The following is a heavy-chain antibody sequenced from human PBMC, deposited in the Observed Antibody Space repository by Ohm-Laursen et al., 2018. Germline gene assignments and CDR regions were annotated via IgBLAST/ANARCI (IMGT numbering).Heavy chain of an antibody. CDR1: GFTFSTNW. CDR3: ARSGYTSKGY. J-gene: IGHJ4*02. V-gene: IGHV3-7*01. Sequence: SPRLSCTASGFTFSTNWISWVRQAPGKGLEWVANIKPDGSEKYYVDSVKGRFTISRDNAKNLLYLQMNSLRDEDTAVYYCARSGYTSKGYWGQGTLVTVSS. CDR2: IKPDGSEK. D-gene: IGHD5-18*01.